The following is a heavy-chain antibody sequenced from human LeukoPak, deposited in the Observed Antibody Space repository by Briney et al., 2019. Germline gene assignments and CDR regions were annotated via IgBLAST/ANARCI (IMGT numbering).Heavy chain of an antibody. V-gene: IGHV3-7*04. Sequence: PGGSLRLSCAASGFTFSSYWMAWVRQAPGKGLEWVANIKQDGSEKVYVDSVKGRFTISRDNAKNSLSLQMNSLRVEDTAVYYCARGPPYTSTRYNWFDPWGQGTLVTVSS. D-gene: IGHD3-16*01. J-gene: IGHJ5*02. CDR2: IKQDGSEK. CDR3: ARGPPYTSTRYNWFDP. CDR1: GFTFSSYW.